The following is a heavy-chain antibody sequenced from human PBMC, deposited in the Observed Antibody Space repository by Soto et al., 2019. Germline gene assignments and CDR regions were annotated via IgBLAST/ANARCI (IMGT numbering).Heavy chain of an antibody. V-gene: IGHV4-30-4*01. CDR1: GGSISRGDYY. J-gene: IGHJ6*02. Sequence: QVQLQESGPGLVKPSQTLSLTCTVSGGSISRGDYYWSWIRQPPRKGLEWIGYIHNSGRTYYNPSLRSGLSISVDTSKTQFSLQLTSVTAADTAVYYCARERLGADSSGDYWNYMDVWGQGTTVTVSS. CDR3: ARERLGADSSGDYWNYMDV. CDR2: IHNSGRT. D-gene: IGHD3-22*01.